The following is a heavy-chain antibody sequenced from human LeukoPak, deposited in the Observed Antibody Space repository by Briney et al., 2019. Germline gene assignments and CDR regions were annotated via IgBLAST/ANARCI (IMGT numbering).Heavy chain of an antibody. CDR2: ISSSSSTI. V-gene: IGHV3-48*01. CDR1: GFTFSSYS. Sequence: GGSLRLSCAASGFTFSSYSMNWVRQAPGKGLEWVSYISSSSSTIYYADSVKGRFTISRDNSKNTLYLQMNSLRAEDAAVYYCAKSDYSNSWPLNDWGQGTVVTVSS. J-gene: IGHJ4*02. D-gene: IGHD6-13*01. CDR3: AKSDYSNSWPLND.